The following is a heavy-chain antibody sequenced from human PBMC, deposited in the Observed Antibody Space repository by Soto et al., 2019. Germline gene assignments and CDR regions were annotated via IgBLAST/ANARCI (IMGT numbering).Heavy chain of an antibody. CDR2: ISGSGGSI. CDR3: LKGYWKGDV. Sequence: EVQLLESGGGLVQPGGSLRLSCAASGFTFSTYSMNWVRQAPGNGLEWVSAISGSGGSIHYADSVKGRVTISRYNSKNTLYLKMNSMRVEDRTVEHCLKGYWKGDVWGQGTTVTVSS. CDR1: GFTFSTYS. J-gene: IGHJ6*02. D-gene: IGHD1-1*01. V-gene: IGHV3-23*01.